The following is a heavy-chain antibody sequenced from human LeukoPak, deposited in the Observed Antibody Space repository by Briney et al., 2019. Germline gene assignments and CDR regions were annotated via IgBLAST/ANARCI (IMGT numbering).Heavy chain of an antibody. CDR2: IHYSGST. V-gene: IGHV4-38-2*02. CDR3: ARTTEGGYTYGYFYYYYMDV. J-gene: IGHJ6*03. Sequence: SETLSLTCTVSGYSISSGYYWAWIRQPPGKGLEWIGYIHYSGSTNYNPSLKSRVTISVDTSKNQFSLKLSSVTAADTAVYYCARTTEGGYTYGYFYYYYMDVWGKGTTVTVSS. CDR1: GYSISSGYY. D-gene: IGHD5-18*01.